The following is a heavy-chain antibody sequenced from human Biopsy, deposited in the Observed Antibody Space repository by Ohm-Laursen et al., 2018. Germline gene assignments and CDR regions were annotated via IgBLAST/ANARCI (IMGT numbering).Heavy chain of an antibody. Sequence: SVKVSCKASGFSFTGYYIHWVRQAPGQGLEWVGWISPKSGGTNYAQKFQGNITMTKNTSMSTAYMEMSRLRSDDTAVYYCALQSVAQMKNFDYWGQGTLVTVSS. CDR2: ISPKSGGT. V-gene: IGHV1-2*02. D-gene: IGHD6-19*01. J-gene: IGHJ4*02. CDR3: ALQSVAQMKNFDY. CDR1: GFSFTGYY.